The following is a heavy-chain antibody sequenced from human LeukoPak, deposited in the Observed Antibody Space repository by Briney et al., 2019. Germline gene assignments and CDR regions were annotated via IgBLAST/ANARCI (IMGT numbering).Heavy chain of an antibody. J-gene: IGHJ4*02. CDR2: INHSGST. CDR3: ARGLGYCSGGSCYGFDY. CDR1: GGSFSGYY. V-gene: IGHV4-34*01. Sequence: SETLFLTCAVYGGSFSGYYWSWIRQPPGKGLEWIGEINHSGSTNYNPSLKSRVTISVDTSKNQFSLKLSSVTAADTAVYYCARGLGYCSGGSCYGFDYWGQGTLVTVSS. D-gene: IGHD2-15*01.